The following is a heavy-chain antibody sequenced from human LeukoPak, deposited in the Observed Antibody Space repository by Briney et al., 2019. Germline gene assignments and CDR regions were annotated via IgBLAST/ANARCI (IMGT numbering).Heavy chain of an antibody. J-gene: IGHJ4*02. CDR3: ARGRGKYSSLDY. V-gene: IGHV1-8*02. Sequence: ASVKVSCKASGYTFTSYGISWVRQAPGQGLEWMGWMNPNSGNTGYAPKFQGRVTMTRNTSINTAYMELSSLRSEDTAVYYCARGRGKYSSLDYWGQGTLVTVSS. CDR1: GYTFTSYG. D-gene: IGHD5-18*01. CDR2: MNPNSGNT.